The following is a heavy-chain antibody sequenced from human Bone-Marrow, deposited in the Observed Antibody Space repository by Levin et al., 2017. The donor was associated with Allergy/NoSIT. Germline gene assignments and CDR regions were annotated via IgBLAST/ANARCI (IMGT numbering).Heavy chain of an antibody. J-gene: IGHJ4*02. CDR3: AKTYLRGNTGYNNDY. D-gene: IGHD3-9*01. CDR1: GGSLSSSY. V-gene: IGHV4-59*03. Sequence: SETLSLICSVSGGSLSSSYWSWIRQPPGKGLEWIGFISYSGSTNYNPSLKSRVSISVDTSREQFSLRLGSVTAADTAIYYCAKTYLRGNTGYNNDYWGQGTVVTVSS. CDR2: ISYSGST.